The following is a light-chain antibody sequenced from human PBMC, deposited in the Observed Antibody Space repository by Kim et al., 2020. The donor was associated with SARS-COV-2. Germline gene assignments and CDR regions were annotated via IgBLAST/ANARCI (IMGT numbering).Light chain of an antibody. CDR1: KLGDKY. J-gene: IGLJ3*02. CDR3: QAWDSSTWV. CDR2: QDS. Sequence: GSPAQTASIPCSGDKLGDKYACWYQQRPGQSLVLVIYQDSKRPSGIPERFSGSNSGNTATLTISGTQAMDEADYYCQAWDSSTWVFGGGTQLTVL. V-gene: IGLV3-1*01.